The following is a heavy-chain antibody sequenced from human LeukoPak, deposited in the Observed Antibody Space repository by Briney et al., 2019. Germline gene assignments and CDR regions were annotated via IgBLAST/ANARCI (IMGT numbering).Heavy chain of an antibody. J-gene: IGHJ4*02. D-gene: IGHD1-26*01. CDR3: ARRWGGATSGFDY. V-gene: IGHV4-59*08. CDR2: IYSSGST. CDR1: GGSISSYY. Sequence: SETLSLTCTVSGGSISSYYWNWIRQSPGKGLEWIGYIYSSGSTNYNPSLRSRVTISVDTSKNQFSLKLSSVTAADTAVYYCARRWGGATSGFDYWGQGTPVTVSS.